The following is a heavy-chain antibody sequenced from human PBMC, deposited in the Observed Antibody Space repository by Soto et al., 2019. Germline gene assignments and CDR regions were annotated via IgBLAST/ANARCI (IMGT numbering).Heavy chain of an antibody. CDR2: ISDSGGNT. CDR1: GFTFNIYA. Sequence: PGGSLRLSCAASGFTFNIYAMTWVRQAPGKGLEWVSAISDSGGNTYYADTVKGRFTISRDNTKNTLSLQMNSLRAEDTAVYYCAKDHPLDIAHYYDTSGYPESFDVWGQGTMVTVSS. D-gene: IGHD3-22*01. J-gene: IGHJ3*01. V-gene: IGHV3-23*01. CDR3: AKDHPLDIAHYYDTSGYPESFDV.